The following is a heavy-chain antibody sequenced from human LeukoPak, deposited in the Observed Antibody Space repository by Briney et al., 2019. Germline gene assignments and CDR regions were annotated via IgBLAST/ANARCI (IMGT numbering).Heavy chain of an antibody. CDR1: EFTFSNYW. J-gene: IGHJ4*02. CDR2: INSDGRST. CDR3: ARDMYSSGWSYNFDH. Sequence: GGSLSLSCAASEFTFSNYWMHWVRQAPGEGLVWVAHINSDGRSTSYADSVKGRFTISRDNAKNTLYLQMNSLRTEDTAVYYCARDMYSSGWSYNFDHWGQGTLVTVSS. V-gene: IGHV3-74*01. D-gene: IGHD6-19*01.